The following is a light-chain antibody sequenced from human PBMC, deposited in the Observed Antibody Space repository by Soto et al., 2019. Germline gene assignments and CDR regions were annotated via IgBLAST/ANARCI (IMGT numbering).Light chain of an antibody. Sequence: QSALTQPASVSGSPGQSITISCTGTSSDVGGYNYVYWYQQHPGKAPHIMIYKVINRPSGVSNRFSGSKSDNTAPLTISRLHAEDAADYYSTSYTSSSTYVVFGGGTKLTVL. CDR2: KVI. J-gene: IGLJ2*01. V-gene: IGLV2-14*01. CDR1: SSDVGGYNY. CDR3: TSYTSSSTYVV.